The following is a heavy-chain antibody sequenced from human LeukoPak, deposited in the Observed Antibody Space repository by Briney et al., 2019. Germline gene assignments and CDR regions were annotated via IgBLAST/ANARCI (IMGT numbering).Heavy chain of an antibody. D-gene: IGHD3-22*01. CDR2: IIPIFGTA. J-gene: IGHJ4*02. CDR1: GGTFSSYA. CDR3: ASSLGDSSGPFGY. Sequence: SVKVSCKASGGTFSSYAISWVRQAPGQGLKWMGGIIPIFGTANYAQKFQGRVTITADESTSTAYRELSSLRSEDTAVYYCASSLGDSSGPFGYWGQGTLVTVSS. V-gene: IGHV1-69*01.